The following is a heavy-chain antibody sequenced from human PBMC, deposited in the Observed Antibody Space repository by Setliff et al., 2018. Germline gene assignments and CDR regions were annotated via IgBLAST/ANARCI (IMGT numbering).Heavy chain of an antibody. CDR2: IYTSWST. CDR1: GDSISSRRNY. CDR3: ARMSGFQYIDV. V-gene: IGHV4-61*09. D-gene: IGHD3-3*01. Sequence: LTCTVSGDSISSRRNYWGWFRQPAGKELEWIGQIYTSWSTNYNPSLKSRVTISLDTSKNQFSLSLTSVTAEDTAVYYCARMSGFQYIDVWDKGTTVTSP. J-gene: IGHJ6*03.